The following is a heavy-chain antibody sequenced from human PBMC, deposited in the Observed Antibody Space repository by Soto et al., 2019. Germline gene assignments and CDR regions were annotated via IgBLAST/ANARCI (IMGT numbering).Heavy chain of an antibody. CDR2: INHSGST. D-gene: IGHD1-20*01. J-gene: IGHJ4*02. CDR3: ATSQKGYNWNYFDH. V-gene: IGHV4-34*01. CDR1: GGSFSGYY. Sequence: SETLSLTCAVYGGSFSGYYWSWIRQPPGKGLEWIGEINHSGSTNYNPSLKSRVTISVDTSKNQFSLKLSSVTAADTAVYYCATSQKGYNWNYFDHWGQGALVTVSS.